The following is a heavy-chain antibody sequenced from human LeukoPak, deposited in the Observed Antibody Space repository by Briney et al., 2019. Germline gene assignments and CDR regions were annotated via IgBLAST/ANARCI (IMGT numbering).Heavy chain of an antibody. CDR1: GFSFGNFG. CDR2: VWYDGSNK. Sequence: GGSLRLSCAASGFSFGNFGFHWVRQAPGKGLEWVAVVWYDGSNKYYGDSVKGRFSISKDNSKDTIHLQMDSLRGDDTAVYYCARDQWFGGSKTVLDYWGQGTLVTVSS. CDR3: ARDQWFGGSKTVLDY. D-gene: IGHD5-24*01. V-gene: IGHV3-33*01. J-gene: IGHJ4*02.